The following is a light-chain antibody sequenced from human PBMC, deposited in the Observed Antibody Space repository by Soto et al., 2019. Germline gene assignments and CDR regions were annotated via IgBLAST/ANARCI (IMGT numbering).Light chain of an antibody. CDR2: DDT. CDR1: NVGGKD. CDR3: QVWDDTSDHVV. J-gene: IGLJ2*01. Sequence: SYELTQPPSVSVAPGQAARTTCGGDNVGGKDVHWYQQKPGQAPVLVVYDDTDRPSGIPERFSGSKSGNTATLTISRVEAEDEADYYCQVWDDTSDHVVFGGGTKLTVL. V-gene: IGLV3-21*02.